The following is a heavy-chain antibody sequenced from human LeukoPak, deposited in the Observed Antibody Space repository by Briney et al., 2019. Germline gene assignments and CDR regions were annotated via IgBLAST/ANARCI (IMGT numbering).Heavy chain of an antibody. J-gene: IGHJ5*01. CDR3: ARLATPSTMAARGRSWFES. CDR1: GFTFTSSA. V-gene: IGHV1-58*02. D-gene: IGHD6-6*01. Sequence: VASVKVSCKASGFTFTSSAMQWVRQARGQRLEWIGWIVVGSGNTNYAQKFQERVTITRDMSTSTAYMELSSLRSEDTAVYYCARLATPSTMAARGRSWFESWGQGTLVTVSS. CDR2: IVVGSGNT.